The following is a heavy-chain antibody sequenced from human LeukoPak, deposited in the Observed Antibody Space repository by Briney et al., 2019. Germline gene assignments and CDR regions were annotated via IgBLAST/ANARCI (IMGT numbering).Heavy chain of an antibody. CDR1: GASISTYY. V-gene: IGHV4-59*01. J-gene: IGHJ3*02. CDR2: IYYTGST. CDR3: ARDPHRAFDI. Sequence: PSEALSLTCTVSGASISTYYWGWVRQSPGKGLEWIGYIYYTGSTNYNPPLKSRVTMSVDTSKNQFSLNLRSVTAADTAVYYCARDPHRAFDIWGQGTMVTVSS.